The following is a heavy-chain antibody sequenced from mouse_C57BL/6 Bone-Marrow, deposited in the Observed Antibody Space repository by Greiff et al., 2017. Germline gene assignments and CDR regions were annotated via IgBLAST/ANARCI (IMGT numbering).Heavy chain of an antibody. CDR1: GFTFSSYA. CDR3: AREPFFYYYGSSYVENWYFDV. Sequence: EVMLVESGGGLVKPGGSLKLSCAASGFTFSSYAMSWVRQTPEKRLEWVATISDGGSYTYYPDNVKGRFTISRDNAKNNLYLQMSHLKSEDTAMYYCAREPFFYYYGSSYVENWYFDVWGTGPRSPSPQ. V-gene: IGHV5-4*01. D-gene: IGHD1-1*01. CDR2: ISDGGSYT. J-gene: IGHJ1*03.